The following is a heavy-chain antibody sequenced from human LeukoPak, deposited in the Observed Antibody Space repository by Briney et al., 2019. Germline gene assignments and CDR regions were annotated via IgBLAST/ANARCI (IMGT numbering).Heavy chain of an antibody. Sequence: PSETLSLTCTVSGGSISSYYWSWIRQPPGKGLEWIGYIYYSGSTNYNPSLKSRVTISVDTSKNQFSLKLSSVTAADTAVYYCARSRNYYDSSNFDYWGQGTLATVSS. CDR2: IYYSGST. CDR1: GGSISSYY. D-gene: IGHD3-22*01. CDR3: ARSRNYYDSSNFDY. V-gene: IGHV4-59*01. J-gene: IGHJ4*02.